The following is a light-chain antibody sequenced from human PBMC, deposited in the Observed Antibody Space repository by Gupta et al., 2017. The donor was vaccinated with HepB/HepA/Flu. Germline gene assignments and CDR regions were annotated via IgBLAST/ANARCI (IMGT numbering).Light chain of an antibody. CDR3: SSYTSSSTLV. J-gene: IGLJ2*01. CDR1: SSDVGGYNY. CDR2: DVS. V-gene: IGLV2-14*03. Sequence: QSALTQPASMYGSPGQSITISCTGTSSDVGGYNYVAWYQHHPGKAPKLMIYDVSNRPSGVANRFSGAKSGNTASLTISVLQAEDDADYYCSSYTSSSTLVFGGGTKLTVL.